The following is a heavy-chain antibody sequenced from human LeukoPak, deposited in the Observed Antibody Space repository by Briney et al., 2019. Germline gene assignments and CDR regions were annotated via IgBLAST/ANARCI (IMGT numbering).Heavy chain of an antibody. Sequence: SVKVSCKASGGTFSSYAISWVRQAPGQGLEWMGRIIPILGIANYAQKFQGRVTITADKSTSTAYMELSSLRSEDTAVYYCARDRPYLEQWLVLDYFDYWGQGTLVTVSS. D-gene: IGHD6-19*01. CDR3: ARDRPYLEQWLVLDYFDY. V-gene: IGHV1-69*04. CDR2: IIPILGIA. CDR1: GGTFSSYA. J-gene: IGHJ4*02.